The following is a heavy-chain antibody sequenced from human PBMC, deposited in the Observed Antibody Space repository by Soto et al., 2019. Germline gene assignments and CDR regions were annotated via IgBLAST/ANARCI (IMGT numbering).Heavy chain of an antibody. CDR2: ISGSGGST. V-gene: IGHV3-23*01. D-gene: IGHD3-3*01. J-gene: IGHJ5*02. CDR1: GFTFSSYA. CDR3: ETIFGVVNKWTNWLDP. Sequence: GGSLRLSCAASGFTFSSYAMSWVRQAPGKGLEWVSAISGSGGSTYYADSVKGRFTISRDNSKNTLYLQMNSLRAEDTAVYYCETIFGVVNKWTNWLDPWGQGTLVTVSS.